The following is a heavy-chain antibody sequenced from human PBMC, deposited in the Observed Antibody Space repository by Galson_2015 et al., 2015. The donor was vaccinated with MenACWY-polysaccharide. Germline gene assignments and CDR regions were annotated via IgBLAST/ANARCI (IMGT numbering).Heavy chain of an antibody. V-gene: IGHV4-39*07. J-gene: IGHJ4*02. CDR2: LHYSGIA. Sequence: ETLSLTCTVSGDSLTNTNFHWGWIRQPPGKGLEWIGSLHYSGIANYNPSLKSRITISRDTSKNQFFLKLTSVTAADTAVYYCARDLGHGGDSDFWGQGILVTVSS. D-gene: IGHD4-23*01. CDR3: ARDLGHGGDSDF. CDR1: GDSLTNTNFH.